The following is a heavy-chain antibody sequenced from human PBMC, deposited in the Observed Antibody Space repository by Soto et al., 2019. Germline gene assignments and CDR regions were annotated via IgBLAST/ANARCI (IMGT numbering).Heavy chain of an antibody. CDR2: IEHDGSNE. CDR1: GFTFGSFC. V-gene: IGHV3-30*03. D-gene: IGHD2-15*01. J-gene: IGHJ6*02. Sequence: GGPMRVPCGALGFTFGSFCMRWVLQAPGKGLEWVANIEHDGSNEYYGDSVKGRFTISRDNSKNTLYLHMNSLRSEDTGVYYCARGDREDILVVVGARPGEYGIAIWGQGTTGTVSS. CDR3: ARGDREDILVVVGARPGEYGIAI.